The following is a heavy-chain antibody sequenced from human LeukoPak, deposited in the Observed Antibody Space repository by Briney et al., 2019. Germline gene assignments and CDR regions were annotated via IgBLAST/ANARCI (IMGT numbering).Heavy chain of an antibody. CDR2: INPNSGGT. J-gene: IGHJ4*02. D-gene: IGHD3-22*01. Sequence: ASEKVSCKASGYTFTGYYMHWVRQAPGQGLEWMGWINPNSGGTNYAQKFQGRVTMTRDTSISTAYMELSRLRSDDTAVYYCARDHYYDSSGYYHAGFDYWGQGTLVTVSS. CDR3: ARDHYYDSSGYYHAGFDY. V-gene: IGHV1-2*02. CDR1: GYTFTGYY.